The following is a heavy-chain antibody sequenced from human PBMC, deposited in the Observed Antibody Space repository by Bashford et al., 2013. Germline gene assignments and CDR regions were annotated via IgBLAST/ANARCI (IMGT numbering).Heavy chain of an antibody. D-gene: IGHD5-18*01. CDR3: ASPGYSRMGYLFSSASGMDV. CDR2: INHSGST. V-gene: IGHV4-34*01. J-gene: IGHJ6*02. Sequence: ETLSLTCAVYGGSFSGYYWSWIRQPPGKGLEWIGEINHSGSTNYNPSLKSRVTISVDTSKNQFSLKLSSVTAADTAVYYCASPGYSRMGYLFSSASGMDVWGQGTTVTVSS. CDR1: GGSFSGYY.